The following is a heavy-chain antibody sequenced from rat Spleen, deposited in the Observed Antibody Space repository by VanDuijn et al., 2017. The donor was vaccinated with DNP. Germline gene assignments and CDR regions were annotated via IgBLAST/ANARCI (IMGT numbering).Heavy chain of an antibody. J-gene: IGHJ2*01. CDR1: GYSITRNYR. V-gene: IGHV3-3*01. Sequence: EVQLQESGPGLVESSQSLSLTCSVTGYSITRNYRWNWIRKFPGNKLEWMGYVNSADSTYYNPSLNRRISITRDTSKNQFFLQVNSVTTEDTATYYCASGPNGYNYFDYWGQGVMVTVSS. D-gene: IGHD1-4*01. CDR2: VNSADST. CDR3: ASGPNGYNYFDY.